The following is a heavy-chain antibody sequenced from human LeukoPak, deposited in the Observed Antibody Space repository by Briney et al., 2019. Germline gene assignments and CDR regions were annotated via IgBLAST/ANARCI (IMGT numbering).Heavy chain of an antibody. J-gene: IGHJ4*02. D-gene: IGHD1-14*01. V-gene: IGHV4-59*01. CDR1: GGSISSYY. CDR3: ARSDRDY. CDR2: IYYSGST. Sequence: PSETLSLTCTVSGGSISSYYWSWIRQPPGKGLEWIGYIYYSGSTNYNPSLKSRVTISVDTSKNQFSLKLSSVTAVDTAVYYCARSDRDYWGQGTLVTVSS.